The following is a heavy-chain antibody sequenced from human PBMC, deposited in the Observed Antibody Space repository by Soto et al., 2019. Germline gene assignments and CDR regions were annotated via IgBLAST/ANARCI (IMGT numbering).Heavy chain of an antibody. Sequence: QVQLVESGGGLVKPGESLRVSCAASGFSFRDYFMSWIRQAPGKGLEWVSYIGPYGNTIYYADSVKGRFTISRDDAKNSLYPHMNSLRAEDTAVYYCARDDYTYGVYWGQGSLVTVSS. V-gene: IGHV3-11*01. D-gene: IGHD3-3*01. CDR1: GFSFRDYF. CDR3: ARDDYTYGVY. J-gene: IGHJ4*02. CDR2: IGPYGNTI.